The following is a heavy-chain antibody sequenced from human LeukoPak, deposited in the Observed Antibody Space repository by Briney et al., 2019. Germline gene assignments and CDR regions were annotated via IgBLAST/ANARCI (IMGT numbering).Heavy chain of an antibody. CDR2: IGVAANT. CDR1: GFTFSSYD. J-gene: IGHJ4*02. Sequence: QPGGSLRLSCAASGFTFSSYDMHWVRQATGKGLEWVSAIGVAANTFYSGSVKGRFTISREDAKNSLYLLMSSLRAEDTAVYYCARKKIWRHYFDYWGQGTLVTVSS. D-gene: IGHD1-1*01. V-gene: IGHV3-13*01. CDR3: ARKKIWRHYFDY.